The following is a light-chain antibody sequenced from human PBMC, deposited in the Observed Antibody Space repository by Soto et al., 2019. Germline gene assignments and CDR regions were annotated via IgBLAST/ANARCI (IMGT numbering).Light chain of an antibody. CDR2: EGT. CDR3: CSYAGSTTPVL. J-gene: IGLJ2*01. CDR1: SSNIGSYNL. Sequence: QSALTQPASVSGSPGQSITISCIGTSSNIGSYNLVSWYQQHPGRAPKLMIYEGTKRPSGVSNRFSGSKSGNTASLTISGLQAEDGADYYCCSYAGSTTPVLFGGGTKLTVL. V-gene: IGLV2-23*01.